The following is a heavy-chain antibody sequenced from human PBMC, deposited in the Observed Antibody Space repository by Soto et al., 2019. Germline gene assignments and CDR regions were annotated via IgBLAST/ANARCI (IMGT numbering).Heavy chain of an antibody. CDR3: ARDTYYGPGTHPHSPNNWFDP. CDR2: INPNSGGT. D-gene: IGHD3-10*01. Sequence: ASVKVSCKASGYTFTGYYMHWVRQAPGQGLEWMGWINPNSGGTNYAQKFQGWVTMTRDTSISTAYMELSRLRSDDTAVYYCARDTYYGPGTHPHSPNNWFDPWGQGTLVTVSS. V-gene: IGHV1-2*04. J-gene: IGHJ5*02. CDR1: GYTFTGYY.